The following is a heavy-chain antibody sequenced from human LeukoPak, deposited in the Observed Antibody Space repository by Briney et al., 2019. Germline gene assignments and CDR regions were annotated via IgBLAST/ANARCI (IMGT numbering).Heavy chain of an antibody. CDR1: GGSTSSADYY. CDR3: ARGVTPSLDGYYGMDV. D-gene: IGHD5-18*01. CDR2: IYYSGST. J-gene: IGHJ6*02. V-gene: IGHV4-30-4*08. Sequence: SQTLSLTCTLSGGSTSSADYYWGWIRQPPGKGLEWIGSIYYSGSTYYNPSLKSRVTISVDTSRNQFSLRLSSVTAADTAVYYCARGVTPSLDGYYGMDVWGQGTTVTVSS.